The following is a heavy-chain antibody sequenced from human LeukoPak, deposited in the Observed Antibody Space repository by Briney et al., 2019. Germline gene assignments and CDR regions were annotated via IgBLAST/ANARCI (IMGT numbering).Heavy chain of an antibody. Sequence: PGGSLRLSCAASGFTFSTYWMSWVRQAPGKGLEWVALVSYDGSNKDYADSVKGRFTISRDNSKNTVYLQINSLRAEDTAVYYCAREMGSVYFDYWGQGTLVTVSS. CDR3: AREMGSVYFDY. CDR2: VSYDGSNK. V-gene: IGHV3-33*08. D-gene: IGHD3-10*01. J-gene: IGHJ4*02. CDR1: GFTFSTYW.